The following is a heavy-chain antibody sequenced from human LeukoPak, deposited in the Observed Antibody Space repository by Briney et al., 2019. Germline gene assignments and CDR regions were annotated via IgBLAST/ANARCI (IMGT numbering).Heavy chain of an antibody. CDR2: ISSSSSYI. CDR1: GFTFSSYS. CDR3: AKSRSGIAARPGGFDY. J-gene: IGHJ4*02. V-gene: IGHV3-21*04. Sequence: GGSLRLSCAASGFTFSSYSMNWVRQAPGKGLEWVSSISSSSSYIYYADSVKGRFTISRDNAKNSLYLQMNSLRAEDMALYYCAKSRSGIAARPGGFDYWGQGTLVTVSS. D-gene: IGHD6-6*01.